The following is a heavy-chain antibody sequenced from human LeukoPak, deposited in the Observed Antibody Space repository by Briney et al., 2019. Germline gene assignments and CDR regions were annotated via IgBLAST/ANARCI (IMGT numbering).Heavy chain of an antibody. J-gene: IGHJ5*02. CDR1: GGSMSSTSHY. Sequence: SETLSLTCTVSGGSMSSTSHYWGWIRQPPGKGLEWIGSIYHGGSTYYNPSLKSRVTISVDRSKHHFSLKMSSVTAADTAVYYCARQQWLVTNYFDPWGQGTLVTVSS. CDR3: ARQQWLVTNYFDP. CDR2: IYHGGST. D-gene: IGHD6-19*01. V-gene: IGHV4-39*01.